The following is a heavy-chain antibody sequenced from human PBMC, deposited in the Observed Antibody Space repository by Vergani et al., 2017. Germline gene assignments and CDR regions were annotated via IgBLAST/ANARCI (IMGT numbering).Heavy chain of an antibody. D-gene: IGHD1-26*01. Sequence: QVRLEESGPGLVKPSETLSLTCSVSGYSIGSGFYWAWIRQSPGEGLQWLTSIHNRGKTYHNPSLKSRVSVSLDTSKNRFSLNLTSVTATDTAVYYCARTPVFIVGATGVDYWGQGTLVTVSS. CDR2: IHNRGKT. J-gene: IGHJ4*02. CDR3: ARTPVFIVGATGVDY. V-gene: IGHV4-38-2*01. CDR1: GYSIGSGFY.